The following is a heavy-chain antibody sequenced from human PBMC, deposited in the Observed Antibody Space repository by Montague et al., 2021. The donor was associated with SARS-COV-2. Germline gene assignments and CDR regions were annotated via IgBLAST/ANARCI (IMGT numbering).Heavy chain of an antibody. J-gene: IGHJ4*02. CDR2: IYTSGRT. Sequence: TLSLTCTVSGASINIGNYYWNWIRQPAGKGLEWIGRIYTSGRTDYNPSLKSRLTISFNTSKSEFSPRLNSLTAADTAVYYCARDFPTERYYFDFWGQGTMVIVSS. D-gene: IGHD3-16*02. CDR3: ARDFPTERYYFDF. CDR1: GASINIGNYY. V-gene: IGHV4-61*02.